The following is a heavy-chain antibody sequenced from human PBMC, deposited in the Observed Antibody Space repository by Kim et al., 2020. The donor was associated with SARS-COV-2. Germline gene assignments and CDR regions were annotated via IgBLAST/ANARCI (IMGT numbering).Heavy chain of an antibody. J-gene: IGHJ6*01. Sequence: SVKVSCKASGDTFSSYTISWVRQAPGQGLEWMGRIISILGMANYAQKFQGRVTITTDKSTSTAHIELNSLRSDDKAVYYCATAKDAYDSSGYFVVWGQGTLVTVSS. CDR3: ATAKDAYDSSGYFVV. D-gene: IGHD3-22*01. CDR1: GDTFSSYT. CDR2: IISILGMA. V-gene: IGHV1-69*02.